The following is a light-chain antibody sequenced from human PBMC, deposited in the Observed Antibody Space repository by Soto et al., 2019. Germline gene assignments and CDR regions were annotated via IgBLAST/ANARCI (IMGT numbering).Light chain of an antibody. CDR1: QSVTSGY. V-gene: IGKV3-20*01. CDR3: QHYGTSPTLFT. J-gene: IGKJ3*01. CDR2: GAT. Sequence: ETVLTQSPGTLSLSPGDRVNLSCRASQSVTSGYLAWYQQKPGQPPRLLIYGATSRATGIPDRFSGGGSGTDFPLTISRLEPEDFAMYYCQHYGTSPTLFTFGPGTKLDIK.